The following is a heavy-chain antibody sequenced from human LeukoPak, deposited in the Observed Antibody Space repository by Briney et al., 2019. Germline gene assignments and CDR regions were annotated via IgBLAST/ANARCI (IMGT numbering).Heavy chain of an antibody. CDR3: ARGTESITIFGGPGGYYYGMDV. Sequence: SETLSLTCTVSGGSISSGGYYWSWIRQHPGKGLEWIGYIYYSGSTYYNPSLKSRFTISVDTSKNQFSLKLSSVTAADTAVYYCARGTESITIFGGPGGYYYGMDVWGQGTTVTVSS. CDR1: GGSISSGGYY. J-gene: IGHJ6*02. D-gene: IGHD3-3*01. V-gene: IGHV4-31*03. CDR2: IYYSGST.